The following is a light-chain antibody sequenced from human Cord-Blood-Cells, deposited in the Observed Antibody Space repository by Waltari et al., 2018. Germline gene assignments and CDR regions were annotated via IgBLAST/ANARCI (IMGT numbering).Light chain of an antibody. CDR3: QQYYSTPLT. CDR1: QSVLYSSNNKNY. CDR2: WAS. V-gene: IGKV4-1*01. J-gene: IGKJ4*01. Sequence: DIVMTQSPDSLAVSLGERATIHCKSRQSVLYSSNNKNYLAWYQQKPGQPPKLLIYWASTRESGVPDQFSGSGSGTDFTLTISSLQAEDVAVYYCQQYYSTPLTFGGGTKVEIK.